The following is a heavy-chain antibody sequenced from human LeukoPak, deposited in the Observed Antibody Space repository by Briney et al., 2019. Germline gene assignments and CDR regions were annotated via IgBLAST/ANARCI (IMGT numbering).Heavy chain of an antibody. CDR1: GFMFSTYD. V-gene: IGHV3-13*01. CDR2: ISIAGDT. CDR3: ARGRHYGSGSPYWFDP. J-gene: IGHJ5*02. Sequence: GGSLRLSCAASGFMFSTYDMHWVRQATGKRLEWVSSISIAGDTYYPGSVKDRFTISRENANDSLYLQMNNVRAGDTAVYYCARGRHYGSGSPYWFDPWGQGTLVIVSS. D-gene: IGHD3-10*01.